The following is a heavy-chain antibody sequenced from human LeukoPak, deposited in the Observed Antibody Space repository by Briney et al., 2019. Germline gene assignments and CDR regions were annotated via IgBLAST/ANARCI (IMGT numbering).Heavy chain of an antibody. CDR3: ARLAMTTVTTTHAFDI. CDR2: ISSSSSYI. J-gene: IGHJ3*02. V-gene: IGHV3-21*01. D-gene: IGHD4-11*01. Sequence: RSGGSLRLSCAASGFTFSSYSMNWVRQAPGKGLEWVSSISSSSSYIYYADSVKGRFTISRDNAKNSLYLQMNSLRAEDTAVYYCARLAMTTVTTTHAFDIWGQGTMVTVSS. CDR1: GFTFSSYS.